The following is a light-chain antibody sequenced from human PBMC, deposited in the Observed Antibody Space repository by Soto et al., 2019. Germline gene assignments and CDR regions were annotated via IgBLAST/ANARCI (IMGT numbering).Light chain of an antibody. J-gene: IGKJ2*01. CDR1: QSLLHSNGYNY. CDR2: LRS. CDR3: MQAVRGPLH. V-gene: IGKV2-28*01. Sequence: IVMTQSPLPLPVTPGEAASISCRSSQSLLHSNGYNYLNWYLQKQGQSAQLLIDLRSSRAYGVPDRFSGSGSGKNFTPTISRVEAEDVGVYYCMQAVRGPLHFGQGTKLEI.